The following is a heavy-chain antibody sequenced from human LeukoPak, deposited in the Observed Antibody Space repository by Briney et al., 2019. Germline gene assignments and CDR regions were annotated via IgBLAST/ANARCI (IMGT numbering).Heavy chain of an antibody. CDR3: ARVHSSGYYLYYFDY. V-gene: IGHV1-2*02. CDR1: GYTFTGYY. D-gene: IGHD3-22*01. CDR2: INPNSGGT. J-gene: IGHJ4*02. Sequence: ASVKVSCKASGYTFTGYYTHWVRQAPGQGLEWMGWINPNSGGTNYAQKFQGRVTMTRDTTISTAYMELSRLRSDDTAVYYCARVHSSGYYLYYFDYWGQGTLVTVSS.